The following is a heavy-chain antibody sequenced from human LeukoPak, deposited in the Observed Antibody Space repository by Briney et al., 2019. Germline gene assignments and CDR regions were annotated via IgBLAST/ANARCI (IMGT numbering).Heavy chain of an antibody. V-gene: IGHV3-48*03. Sequence: GGSLRLSCAASGFTFSSYEMNWVRQAPGKGLEWVSYISSSGSTIYYADSVKGRFTISRDNAKNSLYLQMNSLRAEDTAVYYCARGTNNYDFWSGSLNWFDPWGQGTLVTVSS. J-gene: IGHJ5*02. CDR3: ARGTNNYDFWSGSLNWFDP. D-gene: IGHD3-3*01. CDR2: ISSSGSTI. CDR1: GFTFSSYE.